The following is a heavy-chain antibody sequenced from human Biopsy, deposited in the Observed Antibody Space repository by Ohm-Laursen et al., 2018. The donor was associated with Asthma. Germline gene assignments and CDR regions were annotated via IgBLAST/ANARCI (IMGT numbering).Heavy chain of an antibody. J-gene: IGHJ6*02. CDR1: GYTFISYA. CDR2: INAGNGNT. D-gene: IGHD6-13*01. Sequence: GSSVKVSCKASGYTFISYAIHWVRQAPGQRLEWMGWINAGNGNTKYSQKFQGRVTITRDTSASTAYMELSSLRSEDTAVYYCARDFLFQHGSSWYYYYYGMDVWGQGTTVTVSS. V-gene: IGHV1-3*01. CDR3: ARDFLFQHGSSWYYYYYGMDV.